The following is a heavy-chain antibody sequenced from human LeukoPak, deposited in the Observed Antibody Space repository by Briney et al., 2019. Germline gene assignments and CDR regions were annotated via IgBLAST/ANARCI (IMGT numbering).Heavy chain of an antibody. D-gene: IGHD3-22*01. CDR1: GESSFSSYY. CDR3: SRQVVGNDY. J-gene: IGHJ4*02. Sequence: SETLSLTCAIYGESSFSSYYWSWIRQTPGGALEWIGEINHSGYTNYNPSLKSRVTLSIDTSKNQFSLRLNSVAAADTAVYYCSRQVVGNDYWGQGTLVTVSS. CDR2: INHSGYT. V-gene: IGHV4-34*01.